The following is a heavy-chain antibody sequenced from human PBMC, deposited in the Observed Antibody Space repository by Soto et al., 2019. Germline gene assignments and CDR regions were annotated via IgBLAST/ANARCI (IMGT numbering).Heavy chain of an antibody. D-gene: IGHD2-15*01. Sequence: PGGSLRLSCATSGFIFSDYYMHWIRQAPGKGLEWISYISGNGRIIQYADSAKGRFTISRDNAQNSLYLQMNSLRAEDPALYFCARDFAAAARTDFDYWGQGTLVRVSS. CDR3: ARDFAAAARTDFDY. CDR2: ISGNGRII. J-gene: IGHJ4*02. CDR1: GFIFSDYY. V-gene: IGHV3-11*01.